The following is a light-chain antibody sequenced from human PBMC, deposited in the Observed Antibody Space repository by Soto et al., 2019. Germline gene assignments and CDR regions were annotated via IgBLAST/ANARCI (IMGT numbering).Light chain of an antibody. Sequence: QSVLTQPASVSGSPGQSITISCTGTSSDVGSYNLVSWYQQHPGKAPKLMIYEVSKRPSGVSNRFSGSKSGNTASLTISGLQAEDEADYYCCSYAGSSTSVVFGGGTQLTGL. CDR3: CSYAGSSTSVV. CDR1: SSDVGSYNL. J-gene: IGLJ2*01. V-gene: IGLV2-23*02. CDR2: EVS.